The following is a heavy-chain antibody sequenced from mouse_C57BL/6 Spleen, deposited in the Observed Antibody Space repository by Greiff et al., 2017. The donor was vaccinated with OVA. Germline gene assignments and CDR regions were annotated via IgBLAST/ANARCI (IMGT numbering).Heavy chain of an antibody. CDR3: AREASTMVTSDY. V-gene: IGHV1-82*01. Sequence: QVQLQQSGPELVKPGASVKISCKASGYAFSSSWMNWVKQRPGKGLEWIGRIYPGDGDTNYNGKFKGKATLTADKSSSTAYMQLSSLTSEDSAVYFCAREASTMVTSDYWGKGTTLTVSS. J-gene: IGHJ2*01. D-gene: IGHD2-2*01. CDR1: GYAFSSSW. CDR2: IYPGDGDT.